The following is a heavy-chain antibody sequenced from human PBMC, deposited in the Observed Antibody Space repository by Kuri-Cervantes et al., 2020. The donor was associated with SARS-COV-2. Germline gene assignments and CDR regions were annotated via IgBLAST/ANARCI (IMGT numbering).Heavy chain of an antibody. CDR1: GFTFSGYS. J-gene: IGHJ5*02. CDR3: ARDGTAGGSYNWFDP. D-gene: IGHD1-26*01. V-gene: IGHV3-11*01. Sequence: GGSLRLSCAASGFTFSGYSMNWIRQAPGKGLEWVSYVSHSGTIIYQADSVKGRFTISRDNAKNSLYLQMNSLRGEDTAVYYCARDGTAGGSYNWFDPWGQGTLVTVSS. CDR2: VSHSGTII.